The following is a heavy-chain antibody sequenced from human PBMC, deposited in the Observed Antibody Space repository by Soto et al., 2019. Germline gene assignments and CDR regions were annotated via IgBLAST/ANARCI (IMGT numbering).Heavy chain of an antibody. D-gene: IGHD2-2*01. CDR2: IYYSGST. J-gene: IGHJ5*02. Sequence: SETLSLTCTVSGGSVSSGSYYWSWIRQPPGKGLEWIGYIYYSGSTNYNPSLKSRVTISVDTSKNQFSLKLSSVTAADTAVYYCARAGYCSSTSCYGWFDPWGQGTLVTVYS. CDR1: GGSVSSGSYY. CDR3: ARAGYCSSTSCYGWFDP. V-gene: IGHV4-61*01.